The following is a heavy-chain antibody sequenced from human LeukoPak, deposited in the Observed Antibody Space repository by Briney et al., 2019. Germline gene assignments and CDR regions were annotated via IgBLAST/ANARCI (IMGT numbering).Heavy chain of an antibody. D-gene: IGHD1-20*01. CDR3: TRDNWKGN. J-gene: IGHJ4*02. CDR1: GFTFSSYG. V-gene: IGHV3-30*03. Sequence: GGSLRLSCAASGFTFSSYGMHWVRQAPGKGLEWVAVISYDGSNKYYADSVKGRFTISRDNAKNTLYLQMNSLRAEDTAVYYCTRDNWKGNWGQGTLVTVSS. CDR2: ISYDGSNK.